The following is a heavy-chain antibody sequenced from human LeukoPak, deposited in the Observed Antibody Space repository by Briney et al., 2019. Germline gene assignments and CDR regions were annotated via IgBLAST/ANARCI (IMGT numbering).Heavy chain of an antibody. V-gene: IGHV3-23*01. CDR3: ANIGYCSGGSCYDVY. CDR1: GFTFSSYA. J-gene: IGHJ4*02. CDR2: ISGSGGST. Sequence: GGSLRLSCAASGFTFSSYAMSWVRQAPGKRLEWVSPISGSGGSTYYADSVKGRFTISRDNSKNTLYLQMNSLRAEDTAVYYCANIGYCSGGSCYDVYWGQGTLVTVSS. D-gene: IGHD2-15*01.